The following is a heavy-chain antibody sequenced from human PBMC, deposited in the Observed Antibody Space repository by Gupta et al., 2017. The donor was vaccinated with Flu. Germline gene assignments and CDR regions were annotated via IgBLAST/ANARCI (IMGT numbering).Heavy chain of an antibody. Sequence: QVHLQESGPGLVKPSGTLSLTCAISGGSISSNNWWSWVRQPPGKGLEWIGEISHGGSTNYNPSLKSRVTLSLDKSKNQLSLELTSVTAADTAVYYCARGVREEADFWTGHAVCYLDCWGQGTLVTVSS. D-gene: IGHD3-3*01. J-gene: IGHJ4*02. CDR1: GGSISSNNW. CDR3: ARGVREEADFWTGHAVCYLDC. V-gene: IGHV4-4*02. CDR2: ISHGGST.